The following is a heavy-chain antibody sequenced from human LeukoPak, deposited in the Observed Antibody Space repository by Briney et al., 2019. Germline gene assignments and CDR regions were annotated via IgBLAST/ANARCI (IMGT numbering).Heavy chain of an antibody. Sequence: SETLSLTCTASGGSISSGGYYWSWIRQHPGKGLEWIGYVHYSGGTYYNPSLKSRVTISIDTSRNQFSLKLSSVTAADTAIYYCARDDYGNWFDPWGQGTLVIVSS. CDR2: VHYSGGT. D-gene: IGHD4-17*01. CDR1: GGSISSGGYY. V-gene: IGHV4-31*03. CDR3: ARDDYGNWFDP. J-gene: IGHJ5*02.